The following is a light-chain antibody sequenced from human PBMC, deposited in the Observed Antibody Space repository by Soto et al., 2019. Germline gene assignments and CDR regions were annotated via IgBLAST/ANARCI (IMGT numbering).Light chain of an antibody. J-gene: IGKJ5*01. CDR3: QQYNNWPPIT. CDR1: QSVSSS. Sequence: EIVLTQSPGTLSLSPGERATLSCRASQSVSSSFVAWFQQKPGQAPRLLIYGASTRATGIPARFSGSGSGTEFTLTISSLQSEDFAVYYCQQYNNWPPITFGQGTRLEIK. CDR2: GAS. V-gene: IGKV3-15*01.